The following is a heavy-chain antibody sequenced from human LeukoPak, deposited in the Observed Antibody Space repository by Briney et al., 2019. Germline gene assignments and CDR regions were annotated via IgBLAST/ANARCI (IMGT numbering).Heavy chain of an antibody. V-gene: IGHV3-49*04. Sequence: PGGSLRLSCAASGFTFSSYEMSWVRQAPGKGLEWVGFIRSKAYGGTTEYAASVKGRFIISRDDFKSIAYLQMNSLKTEDTAVYYCTRSSNGWYSDYWGQGTLVTVSS. CDR2: IRSKAYGGTT. J-gene: IGHJ4*02. CDR1: GFTFSSYE. D-gene: IGHD6-19*01. CDR3: TRSSNGWYSDY.